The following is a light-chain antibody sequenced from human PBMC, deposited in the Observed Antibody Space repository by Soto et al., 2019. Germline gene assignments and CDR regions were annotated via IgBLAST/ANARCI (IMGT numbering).Light chain of an antibody. Sequence: LTQPRSVSGSPGQSVTISCTGTSSDIGGYNYVSWYQQHPGKAPKLIIFDVSERPSGVPARFSGSKSGNTASLTISGLQADDEADYYCCSYAGSYTYVFGSGTKVTVL. CDR3: CSYAGSYTYV. V-gene: IGLV2-11*01. CDR1: SSDIGGYNY. J-gene: IGLJ1*01. CDR2: DVS.